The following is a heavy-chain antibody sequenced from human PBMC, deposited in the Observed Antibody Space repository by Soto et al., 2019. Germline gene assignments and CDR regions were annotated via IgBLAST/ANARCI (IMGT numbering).Heavy chain of an antibody. V-gene: IGHV3-23*01. J-gene: IGHJ1*01. D-gene: IGHD4-17*01. CDR2: ISGSGGST. Sequence: PGGSLRLSCAASGFTFSSYAMSWVRQAPGKGLEWVSAISGSGGSTYYADSVKGRFTISRDNSKNTLYLQMNSLRAEDTAVYYCAKDLKAYGDSEYFQHWGQGTLVTVSS. CDR1: GFTFSSYA. CDR3: AKDLKAYGDSEYFQH.